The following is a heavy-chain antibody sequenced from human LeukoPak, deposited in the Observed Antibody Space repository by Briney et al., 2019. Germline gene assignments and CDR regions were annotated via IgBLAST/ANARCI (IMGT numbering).Heavy chain of an antibody. CDR1: GFTFSGSG. CDR3: ARGHPIFDI. CDR2: ISGSGGST. J-gene: IGHJ3*02. Sequence: GGSLRLSCAASGFTFSGSGMHWVRQAPGKGLEWVSAISGSGGSTYYADSVKGRFTISRDNAKNSLYLQMNSLRAEDTAVYYCARGHPIFDIWGQGTMVTVSS. V-gene: IGHV3-21*01.